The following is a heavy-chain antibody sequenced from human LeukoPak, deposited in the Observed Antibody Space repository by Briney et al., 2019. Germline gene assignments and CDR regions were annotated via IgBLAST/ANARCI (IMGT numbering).Heavy chain of an antibody. V-gene: IGHV3-7*04. Sequence: PGGSLSLSCVASGFPFSSYWMTWVRQAPGKGLEWVANIKQDGSKKSYVDSVKGRFTISRDNAKNSLYLQMNSLRAEGTAIYYCTRVGYIDEGIDYWGQGTLVTVSS. D-gene: IGHD5-24*01. CDR1: GFPFSSYW. CDR2: IKQDGSKK. CDR3: TRVGYIDEGIDY. J-gene: IGHJ4*02.